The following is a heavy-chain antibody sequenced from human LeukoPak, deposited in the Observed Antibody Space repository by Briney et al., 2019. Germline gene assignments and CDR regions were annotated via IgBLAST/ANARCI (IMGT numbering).Heavy chain of an antibody. Sequence: ASVKGSCKTSGYTFTGYYMHWVRQAPGQGLEWMGWIYPNSGGTNPNSGATNYAQKFQGRVTMTRDTSISTAYMELSRLTSDDTDVYYCARGSPRLGVPGTTVDYWGQGTPVTVSS. CDR3: ARGSPRLGVPGTTVDY. CDR1: GYTFTGYY. D-gene: IGHD6-19*01. V-gene: IGHV1-2*02. J-gene: IGHJ4*02. CDR2: IYPNSGGTNPNSGAT.